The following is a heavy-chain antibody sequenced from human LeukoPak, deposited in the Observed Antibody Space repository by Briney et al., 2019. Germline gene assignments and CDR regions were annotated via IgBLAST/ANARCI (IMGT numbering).Heavy chain of an antibody. CDR1: GGTFSSYA. CDR3: ATTMGYLQYCSGGSCYSMLD. Sequence: SVKVSCKASGGTFSSYAISWVRQAPGQGLEWMGGIIHISGTANYAQEFQGRVTITADESTTTAYMELSSLKSEDTAVYYCATTMGYLQYCSGGSCYSMLDWGQGTLVTVSS. CDR2: IIHISGTA. D-gene: IGHD2-15*01. V-gene: IGHV1-69*13. J-gene: IGHJ4*02.